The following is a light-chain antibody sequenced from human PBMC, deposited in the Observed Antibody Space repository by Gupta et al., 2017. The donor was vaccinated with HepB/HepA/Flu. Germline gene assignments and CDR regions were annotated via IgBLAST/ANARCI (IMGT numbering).Light chain of an antibody. CDR3: QSFQSSNQGWV. CDR2: EDD. J-gene: IGLJ3*02. Sequence: FILTQPQSVSESPGKTVTIPCTRSSGSIDSAYVQWYQPRPGSAPTTLIYEDDQRPSGVPDRFSVYVDSSSNSAYLTISRLETADEADFFCQSFQSSNQGWVFGGGTKLTAL. CDR1: SGSIDSAY. V-gene: IGLV6-57*03.